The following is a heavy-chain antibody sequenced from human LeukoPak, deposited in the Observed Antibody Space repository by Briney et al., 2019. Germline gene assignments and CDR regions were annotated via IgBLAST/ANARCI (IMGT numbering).Heavy chain of an antibody. CDR3: ARWATYSYGYYYNYGMDV. V-gene: IGHV3-30*03. CDR2: ISYDGSNK. Sequence: GGSLRLSCAASGFTFSSYGMHWVRQAPGKGLEWVAVISYDGSNKYYADSVKGRFTISRDNSKNTLYLQMNSLRAEDTAVYYCARWATYSYGYYYNYGMDVWGQGTTVTVSS. CDR1: GFTFSSYG. J-gene: IGHJ6*02. D-gene: IGHD5-18*01.